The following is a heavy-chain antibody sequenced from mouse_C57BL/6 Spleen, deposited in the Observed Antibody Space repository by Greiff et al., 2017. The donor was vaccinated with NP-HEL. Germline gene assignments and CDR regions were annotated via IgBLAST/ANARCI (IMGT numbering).Heavy chain of an antibody. CDR2: IDPEDGET. CDR1: GFNIKDYY. V-gene: IGHV14-2*01. J-gene: IGHJ1*03. Sequence: VQLQQSGAELVKPGASVKLSCTASGFNIKDYYMHWVKQRTEQGLEWIGRIDPEDGETKYAPNFQGQATITADTSSNTAYLQLSSLTSEDTVVYDSASRHYYASSAWYFDVWGTGTTVTASS. D-gene: IGHD1-1*01. CDR3: ASRHYYASSAWYFDV.